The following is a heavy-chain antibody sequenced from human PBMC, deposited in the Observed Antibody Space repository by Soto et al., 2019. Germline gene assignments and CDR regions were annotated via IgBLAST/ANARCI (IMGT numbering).Heavy chain of an antibody. Sequence: ASVKVSCKTSVYTFTAYDIYWVRQAPGQGLEWMGWIRAYNGDTNYAQKFQTRVTMTTDTSTDTAYMDLKSLTSDDMVIYYCARAGAAPYYYYGLDIWGEGTTVTSPQ. J-gene: IGHJ6*04. CDR1: VYTFTAYD. CDR3: ARAGAAPYYYYGLDI. V-gene: IGHV1-18*03. D-gene: IGHD3-10*01. CDR2: IRAYNGDT.